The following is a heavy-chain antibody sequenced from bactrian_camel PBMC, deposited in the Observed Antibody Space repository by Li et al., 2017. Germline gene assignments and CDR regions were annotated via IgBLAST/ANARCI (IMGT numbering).Heavy chain of an antibody. Sequence: VQLVESGGGSVQTGGSLRLSCVVSGHSRGSNCVGWYRLPPGRAPAEREGVASIYSENGIVYYDDSVSGRFTISQDKAKTTVYLQMNSLKPEDTAVYYCVSQEPSTTGFGFWGQGTQVTVS. CDR3: VSQEPSTTGFGF. CDR2: IYSENGIV. J-gene: IGHJ6*01. D-gene: IGHD5*01. CDR1: GHSRGSNC. V-gene: IGHV3S54*01.